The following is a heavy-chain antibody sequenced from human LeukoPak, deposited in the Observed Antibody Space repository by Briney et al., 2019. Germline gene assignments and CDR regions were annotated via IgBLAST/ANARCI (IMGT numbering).Heavy chain of an antibody. J-gene: IGHJ4*02. CDR1: GFTVSSNY. CDR2: IYSGGST. V-gene: IGHV3-53*01. D-gene: IGHD5-24*01. CDR3: ARDKDGYNLGFDY. Sequence: PGGSLRLPCQASGFTVSSNYMSWVPRAPGKGLEWFSVIYSGGSTYYADSVKGRFTISRDNSKNTLYLQMNSLRAEDTAVYYCARDKDGYNLGFDYWGQGTLVTVSS.